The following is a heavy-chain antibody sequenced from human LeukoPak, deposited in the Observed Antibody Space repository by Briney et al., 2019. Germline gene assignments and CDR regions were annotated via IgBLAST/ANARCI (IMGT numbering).Heavy chain of an antibody. D-gene: IGHD3-16*02. V-gene: IGHV1-18*01. Sequence: ASVKVSCKASGYTFTSYGISWVRQAPGQGLEWMGWISAYNGNTNYAQKLQGRVTMTTDTSTSTAYMELRSLRSDDTAVYYCARVHRNYDYVWGSYRLGCWGQGTLVTVSS. CDR1: GYTFTSYG. CDR2: ISAYNGNT. J-gene: IGHJ4*02. CDR3: ARVHRNYDYVWGSYRLGC.